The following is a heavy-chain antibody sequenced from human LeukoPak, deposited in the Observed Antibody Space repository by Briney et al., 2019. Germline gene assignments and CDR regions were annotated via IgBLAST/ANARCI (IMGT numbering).Heavy chain of an antibody. V-gene: IGHV4-4*02. J-gene: IGHJ4*02. CDR3: ARSLRGYRFATDY. CDR1: GGSIRSTNW. Sequence: SETLSLTCAVSGGSIRSTNWWCWVRQPPGRGLEWIGEIYHSGSSNYNPSLKSRITISVDKSKSQFSLSLNSVTAADTAVYYCARSLRGYRFATDYWGQGTLVTVSS. CDR2: IYHSGSS. D-gene: IGHD5-18*01.